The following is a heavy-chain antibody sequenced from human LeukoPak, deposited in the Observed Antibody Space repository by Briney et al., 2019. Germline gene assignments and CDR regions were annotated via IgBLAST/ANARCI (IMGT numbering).Heavy chain of an antibody. CDR3: AREHYYDSTAYLD. Sequence: SETLSLTCTVSGDSISSSNCYWGWIRQPPGKGLEWIGSIYFSGGTYYNASLKSRVTISVDTSKNQFSLKLTSVTAADTAVYYCAREHYYDSTAYLDWGQGTLVSVSS. CDR1: GDSISSSNCY. D-gene: IGHD3-22*01. V-gene: IGHV4-39*02. J-gene: IGHJ4*02. CDR2: IYFSGGT.